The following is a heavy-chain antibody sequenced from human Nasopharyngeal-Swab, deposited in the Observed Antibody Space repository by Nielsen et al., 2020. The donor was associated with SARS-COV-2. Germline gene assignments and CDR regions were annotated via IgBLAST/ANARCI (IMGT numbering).Heavy chain of an antibody. CDR1: GGSISSYY. CDR3: ARDGYDFWSGYLRGTGRYYYYYMDV. Sequence: SETLSLTCTVSGGSISSYYWSWIRQPPGKGLEWIGYIYYSGSTYYNPSLKSRVTISVDTSKNQFSLKLSSVTAADTAVYYCARDGYDFWSGYLRGTGRYYYYYMDVWGKGTTVTVSS. D-gene: IGHD3-3*01. V-gene: IGHV4-30-4*01. J-gene: IGHJ6*03. CDR2: IYYSGST.